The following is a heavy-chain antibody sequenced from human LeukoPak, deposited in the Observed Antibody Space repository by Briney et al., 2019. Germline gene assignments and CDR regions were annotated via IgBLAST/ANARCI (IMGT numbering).Heavy chain of an antibody. CDR1: GESLSGYY. V-gene: IGHV4-34*01. D-gene: IGHD3-9*01. J-gene: IGHJ1*01. Sequence: SETLSLTCAVYGESLSGYYWSWIRQPPGKGLEWIGEIDHTGSSNYNPSLKSRVTISLDTSKNQFSQKLNSVTAADTAVYYCASFGYDILTGLSYFQHWGQGTLVTVSS. CDR3: ASFGYDILTGLSYFQH. CDR2: IDHTGSS.